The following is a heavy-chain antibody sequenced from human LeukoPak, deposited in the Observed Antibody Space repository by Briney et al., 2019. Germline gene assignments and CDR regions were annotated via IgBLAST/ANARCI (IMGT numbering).Heavy chain of an antibody. D-gene: IGHD3-9*01. Sequence: SETLSLTCAVYGGSFSGYYWSWIRQPPGKGLEWIGEINHSGSTNYNPSLKSRVTISVDTSKNQFSLKLSSVTAADTAVYYCARGQLRDFDWLKRGTFDYWGQGTLVTVSS. V-gene: IGHV4-34*01. CDR1: GGSFSGYY. J-gene: IGHJ4*02. CDR2: INHSGST. CDR3: ARGQLRDFDWLKRGTFDY.